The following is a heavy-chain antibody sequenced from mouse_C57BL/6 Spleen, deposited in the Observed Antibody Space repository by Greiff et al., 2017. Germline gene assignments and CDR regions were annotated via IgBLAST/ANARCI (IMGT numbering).Heavy chain of an antibody. D-gene: IGHD1-1*01. CDR2: INPNNGGT. Sequence: VQLQQSGPELVKPGASVKMSCKASGYTFTDYNMHWVKQSHGKSLEWIGYINPNNGGTSYNQKFKGKATLTVNKSSSTAYMELRSLTSEDSAVYYCARGTVYYGSSYWYFDVWGTGTTVTVSS. CDR1: GYTFTDYN. V-gene: IGHV1-22*01. CDR3: ARGTVYYGSSYWYFDV. J-gene: IGHJ1*03.